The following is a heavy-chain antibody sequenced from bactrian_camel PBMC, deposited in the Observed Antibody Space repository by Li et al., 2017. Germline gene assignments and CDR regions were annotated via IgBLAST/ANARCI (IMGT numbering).Heavy chain of an antibody. CDR1: GDTADYDC. V-gene: IGHV3S54*01. J-gene: IGHJ4*01. CDR3: ASGPSCRTIVARQFDV. Sequence: VQLVESGGGSVQAGGSLGLSCTASGDTADYDCMGWWRDSRDSQGRPQMTVAGISSGGSSSYYDDSVKGRFTINRDIVESTLYLRMNRLTAEDSAMYNCASGPSCRTIVARQFDVWGQGTQVTVS. CDR2: ISSGGSSS.